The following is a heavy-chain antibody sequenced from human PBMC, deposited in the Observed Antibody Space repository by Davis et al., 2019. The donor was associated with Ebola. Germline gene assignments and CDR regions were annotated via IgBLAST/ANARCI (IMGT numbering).Heavy chain of an antibody. CDR2: ISYDGSNK. J-gene: IGHJ4*02. D-gene: IGHD3-10*01. Sequence: GGSLRLSCAASGFTFSSYAMHWVRQAPGKGLEWVAVISYDGSNKYYADSVKGRFTISRDNSKNTLYLQMNSLRAEDTAVYYCAKGFVRGTIDYWGQGTLVTVSS. CDR3: AKGFVRGTIDY. V-gene: IGHV3-30-3*01. CDR1: GFTFSSYA.